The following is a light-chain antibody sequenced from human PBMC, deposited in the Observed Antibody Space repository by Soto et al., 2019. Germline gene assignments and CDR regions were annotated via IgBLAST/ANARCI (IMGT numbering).Light chain of an antibody. CDR1: SSYVGGYNY. V-gene: IGLV2-14*01. CDR2: DVS. CDR3: SAYTISSTYV. J-gene: IGLJ1*01. Sequence: QSVLTQPASVSGSPGQSITISCTGTSSYVGGYNYVSWYQQHPGKAPKLMIYDVSSRPSEVSNRFSGSKSGNTASLTISGLQTEDEADYYCSAYTISSTYVFGAGTKVNVL.